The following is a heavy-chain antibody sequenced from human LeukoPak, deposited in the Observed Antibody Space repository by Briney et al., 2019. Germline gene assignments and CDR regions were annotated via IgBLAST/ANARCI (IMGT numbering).Heavy chain of an antibody. V-gene: IGHV3-23*01. Sequence: GGSLRLSCAASGFTFSGYAMSWVRQAPGKGLEWVSAISGSGGSTYYADSVKGRFTISRDNSKNTLYLQMNSLRAEDTAVYYCAKLDYYDSSGYCDYWGQGTLVTVSS. D-gene: IGHD3-22*01. CDR1: GFTFSGYA. J-gene: IGHJ4*02. CDR2: ISGSGGST. CDR3: AKLDYYDSSGYCDY.